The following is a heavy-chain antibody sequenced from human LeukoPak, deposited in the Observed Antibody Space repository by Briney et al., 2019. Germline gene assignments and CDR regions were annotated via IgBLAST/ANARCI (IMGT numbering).Heavy chain of an antibody. CDR3: ARDTAADY. CDR1: GFTFSSCG. D-gene: IGHD6-25*01. Sequence: GGSLRLSCAASGFTFSSCGMHWVRQAPGKGLEWVAIIWYDGSNKYYADSVKGRFTISRDNAKNSLYLQMNSLRAEDTAVYYCARDTAADYWGQGTLVTVSS. CDR2: IWYDGSNK. J-gene: IGHJ4*02. V-gene: IGHV3-33*01.